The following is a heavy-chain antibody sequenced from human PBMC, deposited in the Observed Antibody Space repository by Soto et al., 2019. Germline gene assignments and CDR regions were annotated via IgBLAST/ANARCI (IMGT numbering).Heavy chain of an antibody. D-gene: IGHD2-2*01. J-gene: IGHJ6*02. CDR3: AREVNIVVVPAAMGPYYYYGMDV. V-gene: IGHV1-69*04. CDR2: IIPILGIA. CDR1: GGTFSSYT. Sequence: SVKVSCKASGGTFSSYTISWVRQAPGQGLEWMGRIIPILGIANYAQKFQGRVTITADKSTSTAYMELSSLRSDDTAVYYCAREVNIVVVPAAMGPYYYYGMDVWGQGTTVTVSS.